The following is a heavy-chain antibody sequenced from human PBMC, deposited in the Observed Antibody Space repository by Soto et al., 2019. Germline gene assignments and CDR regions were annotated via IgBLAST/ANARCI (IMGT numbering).Heavy chain of an antibody. CDR1: GYTFTSYD. J-gene: IGHJ4*02. D-gene: IGHD4-17*01. Sequence: QVQLVQSGAEVKKPGASVKVSCKASGYTFTSYDINWVRQGTGQGLEWMGWMNPNSGNTGYAQKFQGRVTMTRNTSISTAYMELSSLRSEDTAVYYCARISTVTTSYYFDYWGQGTLVTVSS. V-gene: IGHV1-8*01. CDR3: ARISTVTTSYYFDY. CDR2: MNPNSGNT.